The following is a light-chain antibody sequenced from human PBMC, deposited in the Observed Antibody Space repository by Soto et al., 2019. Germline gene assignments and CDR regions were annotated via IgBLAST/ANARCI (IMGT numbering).Light chain of an antibody. J-gene: IGLJ2*01. CDR2: GNS. Sequence: QSVLTQPPSVSGAPGQRVTISCTGSSSNIGAGYDVHWYQQLPGTAPKLLISGNSNRPSGVPDRFSGSESGTSASLAITGLQAEDEADYYCQSYDSSLSGSVFGGGTKLTVL. CDR3: QSYDSSLSGSV. V-gene: IGLV1-40*01. CDR1: SSNIGAGYD.